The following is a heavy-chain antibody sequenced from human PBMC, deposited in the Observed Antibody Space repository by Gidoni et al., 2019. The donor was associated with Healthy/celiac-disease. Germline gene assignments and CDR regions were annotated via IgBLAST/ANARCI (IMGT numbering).Heavy chain of an antibody. V-gene: IGHV1-69-2*01. CDR3: ATSLGVWKGSGCSLDY. J-gene: IGHJ4*02. D-gene: IGHD6-25*01. Sequence: AEVKKPGATVKISCTVSGYTFTDYYMHWVQQAPGKGLEWMGLVDPEDGETIYAEKFQGRVTITADTSTDTTYMGLSSLRSDYPAVCYYATSLGVWKGSGCSLDYWGQGTLVTVSS. CDR2: VDPEDGET. CDR1: GYTFTDYY.